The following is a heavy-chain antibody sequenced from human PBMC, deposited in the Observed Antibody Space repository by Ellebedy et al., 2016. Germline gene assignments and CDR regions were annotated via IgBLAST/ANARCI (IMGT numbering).Heavy chain of an antibody. J-gene: IGHJ4*02. D-gene: IGHD1-26*01. V-gene: IGHV4-59*01. CDR1: GGSISSYY. CDR3: ARDLVGATTPLEFDY. Sequence: SETLSLXXTVSGGSISSYYWSWIRQPPGKGLEWIGYIYYSGSTNYNPSLKSRVTISVDTSKNQFSLKLSSVTAADTAVYYCARDLVGATTPLEFDYWGQGTLVTVSS. CDR2: IYYSGST.